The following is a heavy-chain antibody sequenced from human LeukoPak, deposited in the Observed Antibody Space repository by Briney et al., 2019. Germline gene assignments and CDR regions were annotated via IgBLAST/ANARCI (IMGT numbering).Heavy chain of an antibody. D-gene: IGHD3-22*01. J-gene: IGHJ5*02. CDR1: GFSFSSYT. CDR2: IRSSGAST. CDR3: AKDPYYYDGLGWFDP. Sequence: PGGSLRLSCAASGFSFSSYTMSWVRQAPGKGLEWVSTIRSSGASTYYADFVKDRFTISRDNSKNTLYLQVNSLRAEDTAVYYCAKDPYYYDGLGWFDPWGQGTLVTVSS. V-gene: IGHV3-23*01.